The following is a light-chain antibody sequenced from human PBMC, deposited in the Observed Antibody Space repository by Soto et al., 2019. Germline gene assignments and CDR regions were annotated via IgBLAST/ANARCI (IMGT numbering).Light chain of an antibody. Sequence: EIVLTQSPATLSSFPGDRVTLSCRASQYINTRLAWYQHRPGQAPRLLIYQTSIRAAGIPARFSASGSGADFTLSISSLEPEDFAVYHCQQRNMWPRTFGQGTKVDIK. CDR1: QYINTR. CDR3: QQRNMWPRT. J-gene: IGKJ1*01. V-gene: IGKV3-11*01. CDR2: QTS.